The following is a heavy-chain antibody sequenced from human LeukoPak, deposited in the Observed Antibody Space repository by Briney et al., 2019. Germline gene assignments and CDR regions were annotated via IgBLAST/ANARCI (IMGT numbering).Heavy chain of an antibody. CDR2: INHKSGGT. V-gene: IGHV1-2*02. D-gene: IGHD1-26*01. J-gene: IGHJ4*02. CDR1: GYTFTGYY. CDR3: ATDTTQSPPYIVGATQFDY. Sequence: AAVKVSCKASGYTFTGYYMHWVRQAPGQGLEWMGWINHKSGGTNYAQKFQGRVTMTRDTSISTAYMQLSRLRSDDTAVYYCATDTTQSPPYIVGATQFDYWGQGAPVSFSS.